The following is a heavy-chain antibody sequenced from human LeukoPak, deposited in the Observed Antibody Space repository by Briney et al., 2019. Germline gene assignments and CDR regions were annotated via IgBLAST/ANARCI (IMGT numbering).Heavy chain of an antibody. D-gene: IGHD2-21*01. Sequence: GESLKISCKGSGYSFTNYWIGWVRQMPEKGLEWMGIIYPGDSDTRYSPSFQGQVTISADKSITTAYLQWSSLKASDTAMYYCARGENYYYYYMDVWGKGTTVTVSS. CDR1: GYSFTNYW. V-gene: IGHV5-51*01. CDR2: IYPGDSDT. J-gene: IGHJ6*03. CDR3: ARGENYYYYYMDV.